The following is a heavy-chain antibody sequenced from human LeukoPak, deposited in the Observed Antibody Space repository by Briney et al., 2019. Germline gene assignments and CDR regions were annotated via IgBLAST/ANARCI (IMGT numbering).Heavy chain of an antibody. CDR3: ARKPRHFTYSQGSYMDV. Sequence: GGSLRLSCAASGFTFSTYSMLWVRQAPGKGLEWVSSISSSGSYMFYADSVKGRFTISRDNAKNSLYLQMRGQEAEDTAVYYCARKPRHFTYSQGSYMDVWGTGTTVTVSS. D-gene: IGHD1-26*01. J-gene: IGHJ6*03. CDR1: GFTFSTYS. CDR2: ISSSGSYM. V-gene: IGHV3-21*01.